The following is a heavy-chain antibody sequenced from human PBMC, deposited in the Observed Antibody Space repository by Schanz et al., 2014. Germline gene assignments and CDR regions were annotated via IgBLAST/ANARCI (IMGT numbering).Heavy chain of an antibody. J-gene: IGHJ4*02. CDR3: ARDQSPYTNSSDVRYFDY. CDR2: IIPVLNIA. Sequence: QVQLVQSGAEVKKPGPSVKVSCKASGDTLSSYGISWVRQAPGQGLEWMGRIIPVLNIATYAQRFQGRVTMTADTSTSTAYMDLRSLRSDDTAVYYCARDQSPYTNSSDVRYFDYWGQGSLXTVSS. V-gene: IGHV1-69*04. D-gene: IGHD6-6*01. CDR1: GDTLSSYG.